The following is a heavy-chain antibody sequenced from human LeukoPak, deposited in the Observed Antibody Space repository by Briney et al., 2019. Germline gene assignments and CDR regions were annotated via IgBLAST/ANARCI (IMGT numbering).Heavy chain of an antibody. CDR3: ARDSRYCSSTSCYIYMDV. J-gene: IGHJ6*03. V-gene: IGHV4-38-2*02. Sequence: SETLSLTCTVSGYSISSGYYWGWIRQPPGKGLEWIGSIYHSGSTYYNPSLKSRVTISVDTSKNQFSLKLSSVTAADTAVYYCARDSRYCSSTSCYIYMDVWGKGTTVTISS. CDR2: IYHSGST. D-gene: IGHD2-2*02. CDR1: GYSISSGYY.